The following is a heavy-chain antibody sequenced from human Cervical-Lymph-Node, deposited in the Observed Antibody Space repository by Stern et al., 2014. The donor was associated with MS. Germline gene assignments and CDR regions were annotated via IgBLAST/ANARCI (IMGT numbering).Heavy chain of an antibody. CDR3: AREHTAMGFGF. J-gene: IGHJ4*02. CDR1: GYTFINFY. CDR2: INPSDGST. Sequence: QVQLVQSGAEVKKPGASVKVSCKATGYTFINFYTHWVRQAPGQGLEWMGIINPSDGSTSYAQTLQGRVTMTRDTSTNTFYMELGSLRSEDTAVYYCAREHTAMGFGFWGQGTLVTVSS. V-gene: IGHV1-46*04. D-gene: IGHD5-18*01.